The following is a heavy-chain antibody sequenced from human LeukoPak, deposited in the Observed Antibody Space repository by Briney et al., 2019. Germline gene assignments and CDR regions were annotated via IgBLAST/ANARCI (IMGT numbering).Heavy chain of an antibody. J-gene: IGHJ4*02. V-gene: IGHV4-59*12. CDR1: GGSISSYY. CDR2: IYYSGST. D-gene: IGHD3-16*02. CDR3: ARAHYDYVWGSYRYGYYFDY. Sequence: SETLSLTCTVSGGSISSYYWSWIRQPPGKGLEWIGYIYYSGSTYYNPSLKSRVTISVDTSKNQFSLKLSSVTAADTAVYYCARAHYDYVWGSYRYGYYFDYWGQGTLVTVSS.